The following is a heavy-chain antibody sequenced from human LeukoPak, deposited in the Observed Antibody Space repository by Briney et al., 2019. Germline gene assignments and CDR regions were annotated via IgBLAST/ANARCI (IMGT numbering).Heavy chain of an antibody. CDR2: ISSSGGSI. CDR1: GFTFSDYY. D-gene: IGHD3-22*01. CDR3: TTDWFHYYDSSGYRGGGNSDAFDI. J-gene: IGHJ3*02. V-gene: IGHV3-11*01. Sequence: GGSLRLSCAASGFTFSDYYMSWIRQAPGKGLEWVSYISSSGGSIHYADSVKGRFTISRDNSKNTLYLQMNSLKTEDTAVYYCTTDWFHYYDSSGYRGGGNSDAFDIWGQGTMVTVSS.